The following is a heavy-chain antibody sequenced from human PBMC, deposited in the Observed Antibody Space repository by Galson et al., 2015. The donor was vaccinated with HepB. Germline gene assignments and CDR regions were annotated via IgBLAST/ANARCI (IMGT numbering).Heavy chain of an antibody. CDR3: ARYSGSSDDAFDI. CDR1: GGTFSSYA. J-gene: IGHJ3*02. V-gene: IGHV1-69*04. D-gene: IGHD1-26*01. Sequence: SVKVSCKASGGTFSSYAISWVRQAPVQGLEWTGRIIPILGIANYAQKFQGRVTITADKSTSTAYMELSSLRSEDTAVYYCARYSGSSDDAFDIWGQGTMVTVSS. CDR2: IIPILGIA.